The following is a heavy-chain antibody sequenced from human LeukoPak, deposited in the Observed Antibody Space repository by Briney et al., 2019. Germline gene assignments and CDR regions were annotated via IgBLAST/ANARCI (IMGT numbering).Heavy chain of an antibody. CDR2: IYYSGST. V-gene: IGHV4-61*08. Sequence: SQTLSLTCTVSGGSISSGGYYWSWIRQPPGKGLEWIGYIYYSGSTNYNPSLKSRVTISVDTSKNQFSLKLSSVTAADTAVYYCARVGAAAGDDAFDIWGQGTMVTVSS. CDR1: GGSISSGGYY. D-gene: IGHD6-13*01. J-gene: IGHJ3*02. CDR3: ARVGAAAGDDAFDI.